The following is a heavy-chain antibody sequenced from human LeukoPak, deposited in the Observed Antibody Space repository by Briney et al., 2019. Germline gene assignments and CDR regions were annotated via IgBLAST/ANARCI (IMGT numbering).Heavy chain of an antibody. CDR2: INPSGGST. CDR1: GYTFTSYY. J-gene: IGHJ4*02. Sequence: ASVKVSCKASGYTFTSYYMHWVRQAPGQGLEWMGIINPSGGSTSYAQKFQGRVTMTRDTSTSTVYMELSSLRSEDTAVYYCARDPSSTGAAAGTDYFDYWGQETLVTVSS. V-gene: IGHV1-46*01. D-gene: IGHD6-13*01. CDR3: ARDPSSTGAAAGTDYFDY.